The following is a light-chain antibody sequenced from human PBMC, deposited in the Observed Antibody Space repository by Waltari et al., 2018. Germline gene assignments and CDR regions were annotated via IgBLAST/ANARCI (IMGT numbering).Light chain of an antibody. CDR3: QQYNNWPRT. Sequence: ETVMTQSPATLSVSPGERVTLSCRASPDVTNRLAWFQQKPGQAPRLLMFDATTSATDFPGRFSGSGSGTEFTLTISSLQSEDFAVYYCQQYNNWPRTFGQGTKLEI. CDR1: PDVTNR. J-gene: IGKJ2*01. V-gene: IGKV3-15*01. CDR2: DAT.